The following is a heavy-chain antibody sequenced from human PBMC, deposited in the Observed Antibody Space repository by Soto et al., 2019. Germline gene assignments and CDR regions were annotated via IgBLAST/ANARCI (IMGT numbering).Heavy chain of an antibody. V-gene: IGHV5-10-1*01. CDR1: GYSFTSYW. D-gene: IGHD5-12*01. J-gene: IGHJ2*01. CDR2: IDPSDSYT. CDR3: ASVRDGYNYWYFDL. Sequence: PGESLKISCKGSGYSFTSYWISWVRQMPGKGLEWMGRIDPSDSYTNYSPSFQGHVTISADKSISTAYLQWSSLKASDTAMYYCASVRDGYNYWYFDLWGRGTLVTVSS.